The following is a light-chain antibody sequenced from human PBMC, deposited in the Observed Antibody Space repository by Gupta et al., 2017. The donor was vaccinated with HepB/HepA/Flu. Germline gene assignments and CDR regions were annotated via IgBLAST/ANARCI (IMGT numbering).Light chain of an antibody. CDR1: HYIYKY. J-gene: IGKJ2*01. CDR2: DAS. V-gene: IGKV1-33*01. Sequence: SQTAQVPSCLSASVGDRVTISCQASHYIYKYFNWYQQRPGKGPDLLIYDASNLETGVPSRFSGSGSGTDFTLTISSLQPEDFATYYCQQYNDLPYTFGQGTQIEI. CDR3: QQYNDLPYT.